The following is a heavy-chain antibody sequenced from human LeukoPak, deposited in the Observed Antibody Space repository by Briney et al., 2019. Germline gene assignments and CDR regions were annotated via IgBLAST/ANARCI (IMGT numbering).Heavy chain of an antibody. D-gene: IGHD1/OR15-1a*01. Sequence: PGGSLRLSCAASGFTVSSNYMSWVRQAPGKGLEWVSIIYSGGSTYYADSVKGRFTISRDNSKNTLYLQMNSLRAEDTAVYYCASRGTMSLGGYAFDIWGQGTMVTVSS. CDR3: ASRGTMSLGGYAFDI. CDR1: GFTVSSNY. CDR2: IYSGGST. V-gene: IGHV3-53*01. J-gene: IGHJ3*02.